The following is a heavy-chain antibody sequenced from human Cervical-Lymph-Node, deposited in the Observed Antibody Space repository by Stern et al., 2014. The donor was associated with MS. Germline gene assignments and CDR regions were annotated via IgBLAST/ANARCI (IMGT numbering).Heavy chain of an antibody. D-gene: IGHD2-8*01. CDR2: ISYDGSNK. CDR1: GFTFSSYA. CDR3: ARSMLYYYYYGMDV. V-gene: IGHV3-30*01. Sequence: VQLVESGGGVVQPGRSLRLSCAASGFTFSSYAMHWVRQAPGTGLEWVAVISYDGSNKYYADSVKGRFTISRDNSKNTLYLQMNSLRAEDTAVYYCARSMLYYYYYGMDVWGQGTTVTVSS. J-gene: IGHJ6*02.